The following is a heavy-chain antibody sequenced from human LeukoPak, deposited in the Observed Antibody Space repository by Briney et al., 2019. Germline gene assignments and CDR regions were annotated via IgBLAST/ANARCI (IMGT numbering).Heavy chain of an antibody. D-gene: IGHD3-22*01. CDR3: ASGEYYYDSSAFQH. CDR1: GGSISSYY. V-gene: IGHV4-4*07. J-gene: IGHJ1*01. Sequence: SETLSLTCTVSGGSISSYYWSWLRQPAGKGLEWIGRICTSGSTNYNPSLKSRVTMSVDTSKNQFSLKLSSVTAADTAVYYCASGEYYYDSSAFQHWGQGTLVIVSS. CDR2: ICTSGST.